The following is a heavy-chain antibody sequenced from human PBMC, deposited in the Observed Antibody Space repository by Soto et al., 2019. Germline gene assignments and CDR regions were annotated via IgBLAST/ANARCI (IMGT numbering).Heavy chain of an antibody. V-gene: IGHV4-59*08. CDR1: GGSINSDY. D-gene: IGHD2-21*01. CDR3: GRVVEGATRHTDPDS. J-gene: IGHJ5*01. CDR2: VFFSGST. Sequence: PAETLSLTCTVSGGSINSDYWSWIRQSPGKGLEWIGYVFFSGSTNYNHSFKSRVTISVDTANNQVSLRMRSLTAADTAFYYCGRVVEGATRHTDPDSWGQGILVTVSS.